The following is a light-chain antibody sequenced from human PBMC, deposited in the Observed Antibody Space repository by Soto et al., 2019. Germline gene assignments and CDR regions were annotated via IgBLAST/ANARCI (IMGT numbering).Light chain of an antibody. Sequence: SYELTQPPSVSVSPGQTARITCSGDALPKQYAYWYQQKPGQAPMLVIYKDAERPSGIPERFSGSTSGTTVTLTISGVQAEDEADYYCQSGNSLTGYVFGPGTKLTVL. CDR1: ALPKQY. V-gene: IGLV3-25*03. CDR2: KDA. J-gene: IGLJ1*01. CDR3: QSGNSLTGYV.